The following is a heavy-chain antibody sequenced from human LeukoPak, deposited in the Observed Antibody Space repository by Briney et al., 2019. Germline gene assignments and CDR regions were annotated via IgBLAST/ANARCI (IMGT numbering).Heavy chain of an antibody. CDR1: GFTFSSSD. V-gene: IGHV3-30*02. D-gene: IGHD3-16*01. Sequence: GGSLRLSCAASGFTFSSSDMHWVRQAPGKGLEWVAFIRYDGNNKYYADSVKGRLTITRDNSKNTLYLQMNSLRAADTAVYYCAKGYRNHLLILLDSWGQGTLVTVSS. J-gene: IGHJ5*01. CDR3: AKGYRNHLLILLDS. CDR2: IRYDGNNK.